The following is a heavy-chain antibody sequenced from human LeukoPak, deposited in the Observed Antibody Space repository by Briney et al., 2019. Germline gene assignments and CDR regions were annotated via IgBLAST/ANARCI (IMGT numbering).Heavy chain of an antibody. V-gene: IGHV3-20*04. CDR2: INWNGGST. CDR3: ARGKGYDILTGLDY. CDR1: GFTFDDYG. D-gene: IGHD3-9*01. Sequence: GGSLRLSCAASGFTFDDYGMSWVRQAPGKGLEWVSGINWNGGSTGYADSVKGRFTISRDNAKNSLYLQMNSLRAEDTALYYCARGKGYDILTGLDYWGQGTLVTVSS. J-gene: IGHJ4*02.